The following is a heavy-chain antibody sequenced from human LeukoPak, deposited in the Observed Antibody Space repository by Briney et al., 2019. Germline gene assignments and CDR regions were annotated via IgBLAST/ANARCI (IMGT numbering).Heavy chain of an antibody. CDR3: ARGSSMVRGVMEEPISMPADY. CDR2: IYYSGNT. J-gene: IGHJ4*02. Sequence: SETLPLTCTVSGVSISSSNSYWGWIRQPPGKGLEWIGSIYYSGNTYYNASLKSQVSISIGTSKNQFSLRLTSVTAADTAVYYCARGSSMVRGVMEEPISMPADYWGQGTLVTVSS. CDR1: GVSISSSNSY. V-gene: IGHV4-39*01. D-gene: IGHD3-10*01.